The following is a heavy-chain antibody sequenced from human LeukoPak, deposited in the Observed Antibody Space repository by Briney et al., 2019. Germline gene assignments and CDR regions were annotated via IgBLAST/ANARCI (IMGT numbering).Heavy chain of an antibody. CDR2: INPNSGGT. D-gene: IGHD5-18*01. CDR3: AVGYSYGPPLFFDY. J-gene: IGHJ4*02. CDR1: GYTFTGYY. V-gene: IGHV1-2*04. Sequence: ASVKVSCKASGYTFTGYYMHWVRQAPGQGLEWMGWINPNSGGTNYAQKFQGWVTMTRDTSISTAYMELSRLRSDDTAVYYCAVGYSYGPPLFFDYWGQGTLVTVSS.